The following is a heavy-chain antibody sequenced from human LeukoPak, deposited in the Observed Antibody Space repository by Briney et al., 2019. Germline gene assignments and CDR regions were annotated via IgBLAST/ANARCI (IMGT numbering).Heavy chain of an antibody. Sequence: GGSLRLSCAASGFTFSSYAMHWVRQAPGKGLEWVAVISYDGSNKYYADSVKGRFTISRDNSKNTLYLQMNSLRAEDTAVYYCARDSDYSSTFRSWLDPWGQGTLVTVSS. CDR2: ISYDGSNK. J-gene: IGHJ5*02. CDR3: ARDSDYSSTFRSWLDP. CDR1: GFTFSSYA. V-gene: IGHV3-30-3*01. D-gene: IGHD3-10*01.